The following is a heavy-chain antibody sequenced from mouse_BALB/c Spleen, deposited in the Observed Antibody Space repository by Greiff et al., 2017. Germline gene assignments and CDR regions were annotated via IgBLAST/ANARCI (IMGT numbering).Heavy chain of an antibody. V-gene: IGHV5-6-3*01. Sequence: EVMLVESGGGLVQPGGSLKLSCAASGFTFSSYGMSWVRQTPDKRLELVATINSNGGSTYYPDSVKGRFTISRDNAKNTLYLQMSSLKSEDTAMYYCARVYYGNYDAMDYWGQGTSVTVSS. CDR2: INSNGGST. CDR3: ARVYYGNYDAMDY. D-gene: IGHD2-1*01. CDR1: GFTFSSYG. J-gene: IGHJ4*01.